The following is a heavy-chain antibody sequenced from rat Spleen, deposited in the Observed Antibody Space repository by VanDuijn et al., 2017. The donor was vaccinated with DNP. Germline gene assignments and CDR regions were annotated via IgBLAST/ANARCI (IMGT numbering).Heavy chain of an antibody. V-gene: IGHV2-41*01. D-gene: IGHD4-2*01. CDR2: KWNNGGT. CDR1: GFSLTSQN. Sequence: QVQLKESGPGLVQPSQTLSLTCTVAGFSLTSQNVHWVRQSPGKGLEWMGVKWNNGGTDYNSAIISRLSISRDTSKSQVFLNMNSLQTEDTAMYLCATGVYWGQGVMVTVSS. CDR3: ATGVY. J-gene: IGHJ2*01.